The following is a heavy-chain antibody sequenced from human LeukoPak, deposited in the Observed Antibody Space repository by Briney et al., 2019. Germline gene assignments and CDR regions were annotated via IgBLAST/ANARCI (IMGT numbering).Heavy chain of an antibody. CDR3: ARTGSGSYHIDY. CDR2: ISSNGGST. CDR1: GFTFSSYA. D-gene: IGHD3-10*01. Sequence: GGSLRLSCAAPGFTFSSYAMHWVRQAPGKGLEYVSAISSNGGSTYYANSVKGRFTISRDNSKNTLNLQMGSLRPEDMAVYYCARTGSGSYHIDYWGQGALVTVAS. V-gene: IGHV3-64*01. J-gene: IGHJ4*02.